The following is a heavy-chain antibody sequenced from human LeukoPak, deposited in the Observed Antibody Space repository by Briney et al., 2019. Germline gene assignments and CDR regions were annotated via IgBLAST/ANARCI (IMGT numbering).Heavy chain of an antibody. D-gene: IGHD1-26*01. Sequence: ASVKVSCKASGYSFSSYGISWMRQAPGQGLEWMGWISAYNGNTKYALKLQGRVTMTTDTSTSTAYMELRSLRSDDTAVYYCARDESSGSYYFDYWGQGTLVTVSS. CDR1: GYSFSSYG. J-gene: IGHJ4*02. CDR3: ARDESSGSYYFDY. CDR2: ISAYNGNT. V-gene: IGHV1-18*01.